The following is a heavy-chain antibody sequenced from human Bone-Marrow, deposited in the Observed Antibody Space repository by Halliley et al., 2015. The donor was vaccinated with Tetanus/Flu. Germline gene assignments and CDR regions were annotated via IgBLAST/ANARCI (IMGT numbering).Heavy chain of an antibody. CDR2: VYGSGST. D-gene: IGHD4-4*01. V-gene: IGHV4-61*01. Sequence: TLSLTCTVSGGSVRSISTFYWSWIRQAPGKGLEWIGHVYGSGSTSYNPSLQSRVTISVDSPKNHFSLKLNFVTAADTAVYYCARGDYSLYYFDNWGQEALITVSS. CDR3: ARGDYSLYYFDN. CDR1: GGSVRSISTFY. J-gene: IGHJ4*02.